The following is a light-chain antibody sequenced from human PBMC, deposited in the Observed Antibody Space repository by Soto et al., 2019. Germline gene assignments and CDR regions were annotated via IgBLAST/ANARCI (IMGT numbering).Light chain of an antibody. CDR2: DAS. V-gene: IGKV1-33*01. Sequence: DIQMTQSPSSLSASVGDRVTITCQASQAISNYLNWYQQKPGKAPKLLIYDASNLETGVPSRFSGSGSGTDFTFTSSSLQPEDIATYYCQQYDNLPFTFGPGTKVDIK. J-gene: IGKJ3*01. CDR1: QAISNY. CDR3: QQYDNLPFT.